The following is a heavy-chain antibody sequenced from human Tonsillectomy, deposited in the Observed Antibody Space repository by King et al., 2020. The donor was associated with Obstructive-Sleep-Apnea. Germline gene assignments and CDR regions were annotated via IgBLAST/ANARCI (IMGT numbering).Heavy chain of an antibody. CDR1: GYTFINYY. CDR2: INPSGGRT. J-gene: IGHJ6*02. V-gene: IGHV1-46*01. CDR3: VREHPLPSDYYGLDV. Sequence: QVQLVESGAEVKRPGASVRLSCKASGYTFINYYIHWVRQAPGQGLEWMGVINPSGGRTRYAQKFQGRVTMTRDTSTTTVYLELSSLRSEDTAVYYCVREHPLPSDYYGLDVWGQGTTVTVSS.